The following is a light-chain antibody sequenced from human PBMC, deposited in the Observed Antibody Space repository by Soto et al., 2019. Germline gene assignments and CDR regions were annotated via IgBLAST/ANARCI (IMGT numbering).Light chain of an antibody. V-gene: IGLV2-23*02. J-gene: IGLJ2*01. CDR1: SSDVGNYNL. CDR3: SSYAGSTTWVV. CDR2: EVN. Sequence: QSALTQPASVSGSPGQSITISCTGTSSDVGNYNLVSWYQEHPGKAPRLMIYEVNKRPSGVSNRFSGSKSGNTASLTISGLQAEDEADYYCSSYAGSTTWVVFGGGTKLTVL.